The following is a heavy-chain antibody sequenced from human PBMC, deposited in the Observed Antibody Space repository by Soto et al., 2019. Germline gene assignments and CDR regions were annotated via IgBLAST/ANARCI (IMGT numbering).Heavy chain of an antibody. CDR3: ASGHCFSSSCPYLDL. Sequence: QVQLQESGPGLVKPSQTLSLTCTVSGGSIDSGGSYWSWIRQSPGEGLEWLGYIYYSGTTYYNPSLKCRVSISLDTSNNQFSLKLNSVTAADTALDYCASGHCFSSSCPYLDLWGRGTLVTVSS. CDR1: GGSIDSGGSY. V-gene: IGHV4-31*03. D-gene: IGHD2-2*01. J-gene: IGHJ2*01. CDR2: IYYSGTT.